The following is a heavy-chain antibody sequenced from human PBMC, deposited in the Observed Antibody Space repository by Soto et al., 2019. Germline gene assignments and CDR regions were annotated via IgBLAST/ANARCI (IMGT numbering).Heavy chain of an antibody. V-gene: IGHV5-10-1*01. Sequence: GESLKISCNGSGYSFTSYWVSWVRQMPGKGLEWMGRIDPSDSYTNYSPSFQGHVTISADKSISTAYLQWSSLKASDTAMYYCARSGYGSGPNDAFDIWGQGTMVTVSS. CDR1: GYSFTSYW. CDR2: IDPSDSYT. CDR3: ARSGYGSGPNDAFDI. D-gene: IGHD3-10*01. J-gene: IGHJ3*02.